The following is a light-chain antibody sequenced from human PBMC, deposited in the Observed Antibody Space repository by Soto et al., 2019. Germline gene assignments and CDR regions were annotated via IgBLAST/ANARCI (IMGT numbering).Light chain of an antibody. CDR3: CSYAGSYTLWV. J-gene: IGLJ3*02. CDR1: SSDVGAYNY. CDR2: DVS. Sequence: QSALTQPRSVSGSPGQSVTISCTGTSSDVGAYNYVSWYQQHPGKAPKLIIYDVSKRPSGVPDRFSGSKSDNTASLTIPGLQADDEADYYCCSYAGSYTLWVFGGGTKVTVL. V-gene: IGLV2-11*01.